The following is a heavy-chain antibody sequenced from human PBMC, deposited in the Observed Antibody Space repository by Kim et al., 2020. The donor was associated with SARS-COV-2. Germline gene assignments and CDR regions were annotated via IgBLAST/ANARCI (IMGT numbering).Heavy chain of an antibody. CDR2: INHSGST. V-gene: IGHV4-34*01. Sequence: SETLSLTCAVYGGSFSGYYWSWIRQPPGKGLEWIGEINHSGSTNYNPSLKSRVTISVDTSKNQFSLKLSSVTAADTAVYYCARGVGNYYDSSGYSKRLRFDPWGQGTLVTVSS. J-gene: IGHJ5*02. D-gene: IGHD3-22*01. CDR1: GGSFSGYY. CDR3: ARGVGNYYDSSGYSKRLRFDP.